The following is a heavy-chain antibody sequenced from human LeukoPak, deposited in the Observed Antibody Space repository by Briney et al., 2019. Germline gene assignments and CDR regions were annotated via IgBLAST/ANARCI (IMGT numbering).Heavy chain of an antibody. D-gene: IGHD2-15*01. CDR2: IYNTGRT. J-gene: IGHJ4*02. CDR3: ARAVEYCSGGSCYGH. CDR1: GGSIRSNY. V-gene: IGHV4-59*01. Sequence: SETLSLTCTVSGGSIRSNYWSWIQQPPGKRLEWIGYIYNTGRTNYNPSLVSRVTISVDTSTNQFSLRLNSVTAADTAVYYCARAVEYCSGGSCYGHWGQGTLVTVSS.